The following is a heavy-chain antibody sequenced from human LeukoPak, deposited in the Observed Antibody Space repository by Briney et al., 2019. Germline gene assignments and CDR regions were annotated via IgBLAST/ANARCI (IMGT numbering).Heavy chain of an antibody. V-gene: IGHV3-48*02. CDR1: GFTFSNYS. CDR3: GDTRLRRQTHWCFDL. J-gene: IGHJ2*01. Sequence: GGSLRLSRAASGFTFSNYSMKWVRQAPGRGLEWVSYISRSSSTMYYAHSVKGRFTISRDNAKNSLYLQMNSLRDEATAVYYCGDTRLRRQTHWCFDLWGRGTLVTASS. D-gene: IGHD4-17*01. CDR2: ISRSSSTM.